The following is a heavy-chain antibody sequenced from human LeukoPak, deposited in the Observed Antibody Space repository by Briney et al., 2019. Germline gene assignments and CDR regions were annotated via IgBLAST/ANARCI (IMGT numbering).Heavy chain of an antibody. CDR1: GYSFTSYW. V-gene: IGHV5-10-1*01. J-gene: IGHJ4*02. Sequence: GESLKISCKGSGYSFTSYWISWVRQMPGKGLEWMGRIYRSDSYTNYTLSFKGHVTISADKSISTAYLQWSSLKASDTAMYYCARHGLATIFDYWGQGTLVTVSS. D-gene: IGHD5-24*01. CDR2: IYRSDSYT. CDR3: ARHGLATIFDY.